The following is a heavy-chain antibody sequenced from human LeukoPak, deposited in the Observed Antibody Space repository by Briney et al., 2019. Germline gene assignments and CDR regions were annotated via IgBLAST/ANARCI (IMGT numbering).Heavy chain of an antibody. D-gene: IGHD2-21*01. V-gene: IGHV4-59*01. Sequence: KPSETLSLTCTGSGGSISTYYWSWIRQPPGKGLEWIGYIYYSGSTNYNPSLKSRVTISVDTSKNQFSLNLTSLTAADTAVYYCAKGGKGFPLGLRFDSWGQGTLVSVSS. CDR1: GGSISTYY. CDR3: AKGGKGFPLGLRFDS. J-gene: IGHJ4*02. CDR2: IYYSGST.